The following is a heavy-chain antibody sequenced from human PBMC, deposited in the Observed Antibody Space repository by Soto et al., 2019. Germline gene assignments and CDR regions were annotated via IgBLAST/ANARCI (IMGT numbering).Heavy chain of an antibody. J-gene: IGHJ3*02. D-gene: IGHD2-2*03. CDR1: GYTFTSYD. CDR2: VNPNSGNT. V-gene: IGHV1-8*01. CDR3: ARASYLDPAFDI. Sequence: QVQLVQSGAEVKRPGASVKVSCKASGYTFTSYDFNWVRQAPGQGLEWMGWVNPNSGNTDYAQKFQGRGTMTRNTSIRTAYMELSSLRSEDTAVYYCARASYLDPAFDIWGQGTMVTVSS.